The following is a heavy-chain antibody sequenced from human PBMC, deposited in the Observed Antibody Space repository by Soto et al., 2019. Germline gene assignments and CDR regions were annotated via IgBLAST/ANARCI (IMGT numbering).Heavy chain of an antibody. CDR2: IIPIFGTA. Sequence: QVQLVQCGAEVKKPGSSVKVSCKASGGTFSSYAISWVRQAPGQGLEWMGGIIPIFGTANYAQKFQGRVTITADKSTSTAYMELSSLRSEDTAGYYCAKSIAAQGGVAYWGQGTLVTVSS. CDR1: GGTFSSYA. V-gene: IGHV1-69*06. D-gene: IGHD6-6*01. J-gene: IGHJ4*02. CDR3: AKSIAAQGGVAY.